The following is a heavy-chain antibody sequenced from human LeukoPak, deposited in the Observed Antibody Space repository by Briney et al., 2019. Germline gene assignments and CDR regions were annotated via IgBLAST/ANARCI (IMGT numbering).Heavy chain of an antibody. Sequence: GGSLRLSCAAPGFTFDDYGMSWVRQAPGKGLEWVSGINWNGGSTGYADSVKGRFTISRDNAKNSLYLQMNSLRAEDTALYYCARDGGYYYDSSGYSVFDYWGQGTLVTVSS. CDR3: ARDGGYYYDSSGYSVFDY. D-gene: IGHD3-22*01. CDR1: GFTFDDYG. CDR2: INWNGGST. V-gene: IGHV3-20*04. J-gene: IGHJ4*02.